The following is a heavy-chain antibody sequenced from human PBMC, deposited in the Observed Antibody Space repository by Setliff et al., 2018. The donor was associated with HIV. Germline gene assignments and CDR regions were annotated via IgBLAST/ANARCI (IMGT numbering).Heavy chain of an antibody. J-gene: IGHJ2*01. D-gene: IGHD5-12*01. Sequence: ASVKVSCKASRYTFTGYYMHWVRQAPGQGLEWMGWINPNSGGTNYAQKFQGRVTMTRDTSISTAYMELSRLRSDDTAVYYCARDPALTYSGYVYWYFELWGRGTLVTVSS. CDR3: ARDPALTYSGYVYWYFEL. V-gene: IGHV1-2*02. CDR1: RYTFTGYY. CDR2: INPNSGGT.